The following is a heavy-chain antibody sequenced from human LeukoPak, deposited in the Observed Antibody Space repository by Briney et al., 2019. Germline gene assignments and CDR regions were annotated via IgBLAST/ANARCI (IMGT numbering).Heavy chain of an antibody. Sequence: GGSLRLSCAASGFTFDDYGMSWVRQAPGKGLEWVSGINWNGGSTGYADSVKGRFTISRDNAKNSLYLQMNSLRAEDTALYHCARGNVYGDYPTSFDYWGQGTLVTVSS. V-gene: IGHV3-20*01. CDR1: GFTFDDYG. CDR3: ARGNVYGDYPTSFDY. D-gene: IGHD4-17*01. CDR2: INWNGGST. J-gene: IGHJ4*02.